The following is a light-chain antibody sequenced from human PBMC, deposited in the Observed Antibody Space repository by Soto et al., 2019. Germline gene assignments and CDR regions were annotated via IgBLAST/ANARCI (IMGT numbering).Light chain of an antibody. CDR3: QSYDSSLSGVI. CDR1: SSNIGAGYG. J-gene: IGLJ2*01. V-gene: IGLV1-40*01. Sequence: VLTQPPSVSGAPGQRVTISCTGSSSNIGAGYGVHWYIQLPGTAPKLLVYGDSNRPSGVPDRFSGSKSDTSASLAITGLQAEDEADYYCQSYDSSLSGVIFGGGTKATVL. CDR2: GDS.